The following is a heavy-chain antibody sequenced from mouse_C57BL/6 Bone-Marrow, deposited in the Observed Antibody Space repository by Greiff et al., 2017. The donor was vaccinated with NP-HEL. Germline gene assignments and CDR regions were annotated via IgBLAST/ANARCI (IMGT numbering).Heavy chain of an antibody. J-gene: IGHJ1*03. CDR1: GYTFTSYW. Sequence: QVHVKQPGTELVKPGASVKLSCKASGYTFTSYWMHWVKQRPGQGLEWIRNINPSNGGTNYNEKFKSKATLTVDKSSSTAYMQLSSLTSEDSAVYYCARKMGPYSNYVYFDVWGTGTTVTVSS. CDR3: ARKMGPYSNYVYFDV. V-gene: IGHV1-53*01. CDR2: INPSNGGT. D-gene: IGHD2-5*01.